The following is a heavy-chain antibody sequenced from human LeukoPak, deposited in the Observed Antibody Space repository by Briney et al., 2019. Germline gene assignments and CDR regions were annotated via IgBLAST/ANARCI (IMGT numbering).Heavy chain of an antibody. V-gene: IGHV4-59*08. D-gene: IGHD2/OR15-2a*01. Sequence: PSETLSLTCTVSGGSISSYHWSWIRQPPGKGLEWIGYISYSGSPNYKASLMSRITMSVDMSKNHISLRLTSVTAADTAVYYCVGHQGSSTYDYWGQGILVTVSS. J-gene: IGHJ4*02. CDR1: GGSISSYH. CDR3: VGHQGSSTYDY. CDR2: ISYSGSP.